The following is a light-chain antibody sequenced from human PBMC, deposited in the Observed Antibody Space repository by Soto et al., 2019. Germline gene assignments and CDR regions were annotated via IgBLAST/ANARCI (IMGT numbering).Light chain of an antibody. J-gene: IGLJ3*02. CDR1: TSNIGNNF. Sequence: QAVVTQPPSASGTPGQRVTISCSGSTSNIGNNFVFWYHQLPGTAPKLLIYRNNQRPSGVPDRFSGSKSGTSASLAISGLRSEDEADYHCAAWDDSVTGWVFGGGTKVTVL. CDR3: AAWDDSVTGWV. V-gene: IGLV1-47*01. CDR2: RNN.